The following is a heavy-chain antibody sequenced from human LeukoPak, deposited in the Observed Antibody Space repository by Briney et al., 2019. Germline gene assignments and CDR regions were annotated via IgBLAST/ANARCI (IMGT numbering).Heavy chain of an antibody. CDR2: IIGSGGST. CDR1: GFAFSTYA. V-gene: IGHV3-23*01. CDR3: AKAGCTNIVCYLNS. J-gene: IGHJ4*02. D-gene: IGHD2-8*01. Sequence: GGSLRLSCAASGFAFSTYAMSWVRQAPGKGLEWVSGIIGSGGSTYYADSVKGRFTISRDNSKNTLYLQMNNLRAEDTAIYYCAKAGCTNIVCYLNSWGQGTLVTVSS.